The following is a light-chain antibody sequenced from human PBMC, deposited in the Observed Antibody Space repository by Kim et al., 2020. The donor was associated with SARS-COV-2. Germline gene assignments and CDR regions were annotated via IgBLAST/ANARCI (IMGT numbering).Light chain of an antibody. CDR1: SLRSYY. CDR3: NSRDSNDYVV. V-gene: IGLV3-19*01. Sequence: SSELTQDPAVSVALGQTVRITCQGDSLRSYYATWYQQKPGQAPIVVIYGKNNRPSGIPDRFSGSNSGNTASLTITGTQAGDEADYYCNSRDSNDYVVFGG. CDR2: GKN. J-gene: IGLJ2*01.